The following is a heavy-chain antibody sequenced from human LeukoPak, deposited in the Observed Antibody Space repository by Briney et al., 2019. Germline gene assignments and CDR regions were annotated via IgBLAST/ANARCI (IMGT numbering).Heavy chain of an antibody. V-gene: IGHV1-46*03. Sequence: KVSCKASGGTFTSYYMHWMRQAPGQGLEWVGMINPNGGGTSSAQKFQGRVTMTRDTSTSTVYMDLSSLRSEDTAIYYCARRGGCISTSCNLDYWGQGTLVTVSS. J-gene: IGHJ4*02. D-gene: IGHD2-2*01. CDR3: ARRGGCISTSCNLDY. CDR2: INPNGGGT. CDR1: GGTFTSYY.